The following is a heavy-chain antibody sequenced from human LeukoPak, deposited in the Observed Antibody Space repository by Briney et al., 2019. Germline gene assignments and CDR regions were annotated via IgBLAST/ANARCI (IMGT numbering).Heavy chain of an antibody. Sequence: ASVKVSCKASGYTFTSYGISWVRQAPGQGLEWMGWISAYNGNTNYAQKLQGRVTMTTDTSTSTAYMELRSPRSDDTAVYYCAREYSSGSSSDYWGQGTLVTVSS. CDR2: ISAYNGNT. J-gene: IGHJ4*02. CDR3: AREYSSGSSSDY. CDR1: GYTFTSYG. D-gene: IGHD6-19*01. V-gene: IGHV1-18*04.